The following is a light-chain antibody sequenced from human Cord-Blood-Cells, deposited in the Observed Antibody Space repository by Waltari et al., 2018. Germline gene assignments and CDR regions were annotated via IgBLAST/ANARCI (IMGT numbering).Light chain of an antibody. V-gene: IGLV3-19*01. CDR1: SLRSYY. J-gene: IGLJ2*01. CDR2: GKN. CDR3: NSRDSSGSHRV. Sequence: SSELTQDPAVSVALGQTVRITCQGDSLRSYYARWYQQKPGRAPVLVIYGKNNRPSEIPDRCLCSCTGNTACLTITGVQAEDEADYYCNSRDSSGSHRVFGGGTKLTVL.